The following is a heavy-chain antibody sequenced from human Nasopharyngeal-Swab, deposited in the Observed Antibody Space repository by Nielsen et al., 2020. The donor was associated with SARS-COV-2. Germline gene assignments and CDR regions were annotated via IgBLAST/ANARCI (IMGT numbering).Heavy chain of an antibody. Sequence: GESLKISCAASGFTFSSYEMNWVRQAPGKGLEWVSYISSSGSTIYYADSVKGRFTISRDNAKNSLYLQMNSLRPEDTARYYCVKGVAVVWGHFNDWGRGTLVTVSS. CDR1: GFTFSSYE. CDR3: VKGVAVVWGHFND. V-gene: IGHV3-48*03. D-gene: IGHD3-3*01. CDR2: ISSSGSTI. J-gene: IGHJ4*01.